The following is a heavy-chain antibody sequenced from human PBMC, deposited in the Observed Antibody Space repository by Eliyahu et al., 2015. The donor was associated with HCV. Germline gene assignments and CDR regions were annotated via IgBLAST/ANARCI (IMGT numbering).Heavy chain of an antibody. CDR1: GGSISSSSYY. D-gene: IGHD3-22*01. J-gene: IGHJ2*01. CDR2: IYYSGST. V-gene: IGHV4-39*01. CDR3: ARPGVIRGYYSYWYFDL. Sequence: QLQLQESGPGLVKPSETLSLTCTVSGGSISSSSYYWGWIRQPPGKGLEWIGSIYYSGSTYYNPSLKSRVTISVDTSKNQFSLNLSSVTAADTAVYYCARPGVIRGYYSYWYFDLWGRGTLVTVSS.